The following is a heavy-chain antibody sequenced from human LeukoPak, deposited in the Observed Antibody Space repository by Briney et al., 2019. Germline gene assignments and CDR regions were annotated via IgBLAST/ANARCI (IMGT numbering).Heavy chain of an antibody. V-gene: IGHV3-23*01. J-gene: IGHJ2*01. CDR2: ISGSGGST. Sequence: GGSLRLSCAASGFTFSSYSMNWVRQAPGRGLEWVSGISGSGGSTYYADSVKGRFTISRDNSKNTHSLQMNSLRLDDTALYYCAKGGHFPFFDVWGRGTLVTVSS. CDR1: GFTFSSYS. CDR3: AKGGHFPFFDV.